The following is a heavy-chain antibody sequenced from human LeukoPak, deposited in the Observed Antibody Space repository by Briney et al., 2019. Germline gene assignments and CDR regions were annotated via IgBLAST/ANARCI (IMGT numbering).Heavy chain of an antibody. J-gene: IGHJ5*02. V-gene: IGHV3-21*01. CDR2: ISSSSSYI. CDR1: GFTFGDYA. D-gene: IGHD4-17*01. CDR3: ARSLATVTTGPVRLDP. Sequence: KPGRSLRLSCTASGFTFGDYAMSWVRQAPGKGLEWVSSISSSSSYIYYADSVKGRFTISRDNAKNTLYLQMNSLRAEDTAVYYCARSLATVTTGPVRLDPWGQGTLVTVSS.